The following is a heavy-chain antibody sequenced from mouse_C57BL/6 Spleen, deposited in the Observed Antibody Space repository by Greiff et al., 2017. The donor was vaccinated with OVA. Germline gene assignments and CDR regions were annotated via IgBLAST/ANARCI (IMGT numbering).Heavy chain of an antibody. Sequence: QVQLQQPGAELVRPGSSVKLSCKASGYTFTSYWMDWVKQRPGQGLEWIGNIYPSDSETHYNQKFKDKATLTVDKSSSTAYIQLSSLPSEDSAVSYCARRGGTRCFEYWGQGTTLTVSS. J-gene: IGHJ2*01. CDR3: ARRGGTRCFEY. CDR2: IYPSDSET. D-gene: IGHD2-14*01. V-gene: IGHV1-61*01. CDR1: GYTFTSYW.